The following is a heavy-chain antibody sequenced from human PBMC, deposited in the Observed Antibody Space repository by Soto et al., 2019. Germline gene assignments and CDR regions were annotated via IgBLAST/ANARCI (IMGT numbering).Heavy chain of an antibody. CDR1: GGSITDYS. CDR3: ARESGDNWTYEVD. Sequence: QVQVKESGPGLVKPSETLSLTYTVSGGSITDYSWSWIRQSAGKGLEWLGRISINGNSHYHPTLRSRVTMSIETSKNQFSLNLRSVTAADTAVYYCARESGDNWTYEVDWGQGTLVTVSS. D-gene: IGHD1-7*01. V-gene: IGHV4-4*07. CDR2: ISINGNS. J-gene: IGHJ4*02.